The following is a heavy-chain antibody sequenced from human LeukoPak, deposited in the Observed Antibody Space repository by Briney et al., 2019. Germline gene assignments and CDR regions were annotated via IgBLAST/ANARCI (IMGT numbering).Heavy chain of an antibody. D-gene: IGHD4-23*01. CDR2: IYYSGST. CDR1: GGSISSYY. CDR3: ARADYGGSFYMDV. J-gene: IGHJ6*03. V-gene: IGHV4-59*01. Sequence: KPSETLSITCTVSGGSISSYYWSWIRQPPGKGLEWIGYIYYSGSTNYNPSLKSRVTISVDTSKNQFSLKLNSVTAADTAVYFCARADYGGSFYMDVWGKGTTVTVSS.